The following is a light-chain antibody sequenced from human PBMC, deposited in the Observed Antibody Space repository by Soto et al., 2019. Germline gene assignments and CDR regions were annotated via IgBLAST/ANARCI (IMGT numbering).Light chain of an antibody. CDR3: QQSYSTPLA. V-gene: IGKV1-39*01. J-gene: IGKJ4*01. CDR1: QSISSW. Sequence: DSQMAQSPSSLSASVGDRVTITCRSSQSISSWLAWYQQKPGKAPKLLIYAASSLQSGVPSRFSGSGSVTDFTLTISSLQPERFATYSCQQSYSTPLAFRGGTKVDIK. CDR2: AAS.